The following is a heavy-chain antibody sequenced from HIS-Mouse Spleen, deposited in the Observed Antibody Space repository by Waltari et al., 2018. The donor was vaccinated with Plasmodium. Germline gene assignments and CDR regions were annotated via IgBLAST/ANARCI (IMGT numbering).Heavy chain of an antibody. CDR2: INSDGSST. V-gene: IGHV3-74*01. Sequence: EVQLVESGGGLVQPGGSLRLSCAASGFTFGSYWMPWVRQAPGKGLVWVSRINSDGSSTRYADSVKGRFTISRDNAKNTLYLQMNSLRAEDTAVYYCARTIAVVGTGDALDIWGQGTMVTVSS. CDR1: GFTFGSYW. J-gene: IGHJ3*02. CDR3: ARTIAVVGTGDALDI. D-gene: IGHD6-13*01.